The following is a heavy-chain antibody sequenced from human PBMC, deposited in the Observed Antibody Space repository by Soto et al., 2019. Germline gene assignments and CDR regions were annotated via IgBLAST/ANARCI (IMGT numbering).Heavy chain of an antibody. CDR1: GFTFSDHY. Sequence: GGSLRLSCAASGFTFSDHYMDWVRQAPGKGLVWVGRTRNKANSYTTEYAASVKGRFTISRDDSKNSLYLQMNSLKTEDTAVYYCARVSIRITIFGVVPDAFDIWGQGTMVTVSS. V-gene: IGHV3-72*01. CDR2: TRNKANSYTT. J-gene: IGHJ3*02. D-gene: IGHD3-3*01. CDR3: ARVSIRITIFGVVPDAFDI.